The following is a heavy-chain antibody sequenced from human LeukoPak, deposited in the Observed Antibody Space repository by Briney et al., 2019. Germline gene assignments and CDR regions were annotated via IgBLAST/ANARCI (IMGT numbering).Heavy chain of an antibody. J-gene: IGHJ4*02. CDR3: ARDSRIVVVPAQVDY. V-gene: IGHV3-21*01. CDR1: GFTFSPYG. Sequence: PGGSLRLSCAASGFTFSPYGMGWVRQAPGKGLEWVSGIGSGGTYYADSVKGRFTISRDNAKNSLYLQMNSLRAEDTAVYYCARDSRIVVVPAQVDYWGQGTLVTVSS. D-gene: IGHD2-2*01. CDR2: IGSGGT.